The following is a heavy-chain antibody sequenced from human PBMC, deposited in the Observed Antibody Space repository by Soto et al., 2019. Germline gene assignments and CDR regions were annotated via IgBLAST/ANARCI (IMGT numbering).Heavy chain of an antibody. V-gene: IGHV3-48*03. D-gene: IGHD4-17*01. CDR1: GFTFSSYE. CDR2: ISSSGSDI. J-gene: IGHJ4*02. CDR3: ARGDYGDYGYYFYY. Sequence: EVQLVDSGEGLVQPGGSVRLSCAVSGFTFSSYEFNWVRQAPGKGLEWVSYISSSGSDIYYADSVKGRFTISRDNAKNSLYLQMNSLRAEDTAVYYCARGDYGDYGYYFYYWGQGTLVTVSS.